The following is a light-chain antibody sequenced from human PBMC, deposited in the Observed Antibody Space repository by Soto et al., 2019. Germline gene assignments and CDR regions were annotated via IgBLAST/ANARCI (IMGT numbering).Light chain of an antibody. CDR3: QKYNSFPLT. V-gene: IGKV1-27*01. Sequence: DIQMTQSPSSLSASVGDRVTITCRASQGINFYLAWYQQKPGKVPKLLIYAASTLQSGVPSRFSGSASGTDFTLTISSLQPEDVATYYCQKYNSFPLTFGGGTKVEIK. J-gene: IGKJ4*01. CDR1: QGINFY. CDR2: AAS.